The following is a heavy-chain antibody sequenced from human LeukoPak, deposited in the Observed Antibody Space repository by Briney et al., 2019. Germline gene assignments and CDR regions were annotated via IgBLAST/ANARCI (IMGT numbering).Heavy chain of an antibody. CDR3: ARDGQWLVSYYYCYMDV. Sequence: ASVKVSCKASGYTFINNWMHWVRQAPGQGLEWVGLINPTGTTTLYAQKFQGRVTLTRDTSTSPVYMELSSLRSEDTAVYYCARDGQWLVSYYYCYMDVWGKGTTVTISS. CDR1: GYTFINNW. J-gene: IGHJ6*03. D-gene: IGHD6-19*01. V-gene: IGHV1-46*01. CDR2: INPTGTTT.